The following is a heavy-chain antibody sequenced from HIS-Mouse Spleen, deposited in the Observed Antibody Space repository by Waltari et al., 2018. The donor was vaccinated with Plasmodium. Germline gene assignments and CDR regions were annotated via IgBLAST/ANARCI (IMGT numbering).Heavy chain of an antibody. D-gene: IGHD6-13*01. CDR2: IKQDGSGK. J-gene: IGHJ2*01. V-gene: IGHV3-7*01. CDR1: GFTFSSYW. CDR3: ASSWYWYFDL. Sequence: EVQLVESGGGLVQPGGSLRLSCAASGFTFSSYWMSWVRKAPGKGLEWVANIKQDGSGKYYVDAVKGRFTISRDNAKNSLYLQMNSLRAEDTAVYYCASSWYWYFDLWGRGTLVTVSS.